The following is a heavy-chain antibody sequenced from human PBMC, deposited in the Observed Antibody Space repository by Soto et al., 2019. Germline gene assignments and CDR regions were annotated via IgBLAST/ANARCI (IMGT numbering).Heavy chain of an antibody. Sequence: EVQLLESGGGLVQPGGSLRLSCAASGFTFSSYAMSWVRQAPGKGLEWVSAITGSGGTTYYADSVKGRFTISRDNSKNTLYLQMNSLRAEDTAVYYCARDNGGSYSLGFDPWGQGTLVTVSS. CDR1: GFTFSSYA. CDR3: ARDNGGSYSLGFDP. J-gene: IGHJ5*02. D-gene: IGHD3-16*01. V-gene: IGHV3-23*01. CDR2: ITGSGGTT.